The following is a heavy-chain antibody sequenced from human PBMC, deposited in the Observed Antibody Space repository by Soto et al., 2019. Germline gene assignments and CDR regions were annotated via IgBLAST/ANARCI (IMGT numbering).Heavy chain of an antibody. D-gene: IGHD3-22*01. J-gene: IGHJ4*02. CDR3: ARQIYDSDTGPNFQYYFDS. CDR1: GYRFAGYC. V-gene: IGHV5-10-1*01. Sequence: GDALKSSGTGSGYRFAGYCITWVRQKPGKGLEWMGRIDPSDSQTYYSPSFRGHVTISVTKSITTVFLQWSSLRASDTAMYYCARQIYDSDTGPNFQYYFDSWGQGTPVTVSS. CDR2: IDPSDSQT.